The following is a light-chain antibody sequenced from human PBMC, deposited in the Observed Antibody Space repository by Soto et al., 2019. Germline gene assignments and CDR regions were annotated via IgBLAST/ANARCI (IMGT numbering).Light chain of an antibody. Sequence: QSVLTQPPSVSGAPGQRVTISCTGSSSNIGAGHDVHWYQQLPGAAPKVLIYANNNRAAGVPDRFSGSKSGTSASLAITGLQAEDEADYYCQSYDNTPSAVFGGGTQLTVL. CDR2: ANN. CDR3: QSYDNTPSAV. V-gene: IGLV1-40*01. CDR1: SSNIGAGHD. J-gene: IGLJ7*01.